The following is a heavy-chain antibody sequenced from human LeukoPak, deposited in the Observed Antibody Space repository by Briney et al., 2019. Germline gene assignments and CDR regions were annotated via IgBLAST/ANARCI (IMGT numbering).Heavy chain of an antibody. Sequence: GGSLRLSCAASGFTFSSYWMHGVRQAPGKGRVWVSRINSDGNSASYADSVEGRFTISRDNAKNTLYLQMNSLRAEDTAVYYCARSLPYNWFAPWGQGTLVTVSS. CDR3: ARSLPYNWFAP. J-gene: IGHJ5*02. CDR2: INSDGNSA. CDR1: GFTFSSYW. V-gene: IGHV3-74*01.